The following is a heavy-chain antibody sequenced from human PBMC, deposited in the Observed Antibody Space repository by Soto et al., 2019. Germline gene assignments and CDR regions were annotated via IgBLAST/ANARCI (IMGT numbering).Heavy chain of an antibody. CDR1: GYSFTTYW. V-gene: IGHV5-51*01. CDR3: ARVFYFGSGSCSVWAY. D-gene: IGHD3-10*01. J-gene: IGHJ4*02. Sequence: PGESLKISCKGSGYSFTTYWIGWVRQRPGEGLEWMGIIYPDDSETRYSPSFQGQVSISADKSISTAYLQWGGLKASDTAMYYCARVFYFGSGSCSVWAYWGQGTSVPGSS. CDR2: IYPDDSET.